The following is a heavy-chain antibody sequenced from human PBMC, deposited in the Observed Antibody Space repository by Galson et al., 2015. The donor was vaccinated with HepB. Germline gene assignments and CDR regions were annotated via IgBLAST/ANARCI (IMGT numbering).Heavy chain of an antibody. Sequence: PALVKPTQTLTLPCTFSGFSLTSNPVGVGWIRQPPGEALEWLAVIYWDDDRRYRPSLRSRLTITKDTSKNQVFLIMTNMDPVDTATYYCAHRRDYNGVWDWGDFDFWGQGTLVTVSS. V-gene: IGHV2-5*02. D-gene: IGHD2-8*01. CDR3: AHRRDYNGVWDWGDFDF. CDR1: GFSLTSNPVG. J-gene: IGHJ4*02. CDR2: IYWDDDR.